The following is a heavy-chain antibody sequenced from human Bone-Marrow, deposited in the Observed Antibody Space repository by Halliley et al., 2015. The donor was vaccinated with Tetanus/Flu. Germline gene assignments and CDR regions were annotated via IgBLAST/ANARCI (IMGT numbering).Heavy chain of an antibody. CDR1: GGSVSLYY. CDR3: ARGLGDRGYCSSGSCYYYCGMDG. V-gene: IGHV4-59*02. CDR2: FYESGTT. J-gene: IGHJ6*02. D-gene: IGHD2-15*01. Sequence: TLSLTCTVSGGSVSLYYWSWIRQPPGKGLEWIGYFYESGTTNYNSSLKGRVTISLDTSKSQVSLKLRSVTAAGTAVYYCARGLGDRGYCSSGSCYYYCGMDGWGQGTTVPGSS.